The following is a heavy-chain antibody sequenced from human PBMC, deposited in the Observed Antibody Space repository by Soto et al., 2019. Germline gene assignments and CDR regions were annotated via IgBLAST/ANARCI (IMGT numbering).Heavy chain of an antibody. J-gene: IGHJ6*03. CDR3: AREHCSSTSCYEYYYYMDV. D-gene: IGHD2-2*01. CDR1: GFTFSSYA. CDR2: ISSNGGST. Sequence: GGSLRLSCAASGFTFSSYAMHWVRQAPGKGLEYVSAISSNGGSTYYANSVKGRFTISRDNSKNTLYLQMGSLRAEDMAVYYCAREHCSSTSCYEYYYYMDVWGKGTTVTVSS. V-gene: IGHV3-64*01.